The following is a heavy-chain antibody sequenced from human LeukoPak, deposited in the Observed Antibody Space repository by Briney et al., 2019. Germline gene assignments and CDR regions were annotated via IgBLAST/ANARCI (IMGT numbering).Heavy chain of an antibody. CDR1: GYTFTSCD. CDR2: INPSGGST. J-gene: IGHJ4*02. Sequence: ASVKVSCKASGYTFTSCDINWVRQAPGQGLEWMGIINPSGGSTSYAQKFQGRVTMTRDTSTSTVYMELSSLRSEDTAVYYCARGESISVDYWGQGTLVTVSS. V-gene: IGHV1-46*01. CDR3: ARGESISVDY. D-gene: IGHD2-21*01.